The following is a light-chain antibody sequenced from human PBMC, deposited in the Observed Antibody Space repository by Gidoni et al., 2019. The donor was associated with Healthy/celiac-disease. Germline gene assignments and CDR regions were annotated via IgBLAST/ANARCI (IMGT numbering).Light chain of an antibody. J-gene: IGKJ3*01. CDR1: QSISSY. V-gene: IGKV1-39*01. Sequence: DIQMTQSPSSLYASVGERVTITCRASQSISSYLNWYQQKPGKAPKLLIYAASILQSGVPSRFSGSGSGTDFTLTISSLQPEDFATYYCQQSYSTPRIFXSXTKVDIK. CDR3: QQSYSTPRI. CDR2: AAS.